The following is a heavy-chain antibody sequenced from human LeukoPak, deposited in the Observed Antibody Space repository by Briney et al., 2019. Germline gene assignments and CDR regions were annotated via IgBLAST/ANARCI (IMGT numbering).Heavy chain of an antibody. CDR3: ARDRYFDSSGYYLPYFQH. CDR1: GFTFSSYW. CDR2: TNSDGNST. J-gene: IGHJ1*01. Sequence: PGGSLRLSCAASGFTFSSYWMHWVRQPPGKGLVWVSRTNSDGNSTRYADSVKGRFTISRDNAKNSLYLQMNSLRDEDTAVYYCARDRYFDSSGYYLPYFQHWGQGTLVTVSS. V-gene: IGHV3-74*01. D-gene: IGHD3-22*01.